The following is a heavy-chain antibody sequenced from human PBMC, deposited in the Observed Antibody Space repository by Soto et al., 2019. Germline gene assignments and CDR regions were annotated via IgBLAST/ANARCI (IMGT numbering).Heavy chain of an antibody. Sequence: GGSLRLSCAASGFTFSSYGMHWVRQAPGKGLEWVAVIWYDGSNKYYADSVKGRFTISRDNSKNTLYLQMNSLRAEDTAVYYCARESYGDYEIDYWGQGTLVTVSS. CDR2: IWYDGSNK. CDR1: GFTFSSYG. V-gene: IGHV3-33*01. CDR3: ARESYGDYEIDY. J-gene: IGHJ4*02. D-gene: IGHD4-17*01.